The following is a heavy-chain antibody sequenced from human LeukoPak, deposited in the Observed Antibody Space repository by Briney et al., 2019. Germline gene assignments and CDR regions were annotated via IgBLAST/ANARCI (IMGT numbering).Heavy chain of an antibody. Sequence: GESLKISCKVSGYSFTTYWIGWVRQMPGKGLEWMGIIYPADSDTRYSPSFQGQVTISADKSIDTAYLQWSSLKASDTAMYYCARVLGYCSSTSCHKVFDIWGQGTMVTVSS. V-gene: IGHV5-51*01. D-gene: IGHD2-2*02. CDR2: IYPADSDT. CDR3: ARVLGYCSSTSCHKVFDI. CDR1: GYSFTTYW. J-gene: IGHJ3*02.